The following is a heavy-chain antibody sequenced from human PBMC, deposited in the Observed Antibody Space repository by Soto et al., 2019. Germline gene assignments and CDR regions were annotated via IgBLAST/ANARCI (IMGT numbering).Heavy chain of an antibody. V-gene: IGHV1-69*08. CDR2: IIPICGIA. J-gene: IGHJ6*02. CDR1: GGTFSRYS. D-gene: IGHD2-2*01. Sequence: QVQLVQSGAEVKKPGSSVKVSCKASGGTFSRYSITWVRQAPGHGLEWIGRIIPICGIASYAQKFQGRVTITSDESTSTAYMELSSLRSDDTAVYYCAIEDRDRETGLVPAAIDGMDVWGQGTTVTVSS. CDR3: AIEDRDRETGLVPAAIDGMDV.